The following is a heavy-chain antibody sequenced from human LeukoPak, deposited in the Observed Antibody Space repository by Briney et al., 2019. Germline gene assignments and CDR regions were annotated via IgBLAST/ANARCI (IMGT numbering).Heavy chain of an antibody. V-gene: IGHV4-34*01. J-gene: IGHJ3*02. CDR2: INHSGST. Sequence: WETLSLTCGVYGGSFSAYYWSWIPQPPGKGLEWIGEINHSGSTNYNPSLKSRVPISVETSKNQFSLKLSSVTAADTAVYYCARGRKAAPTWFGDRAFDIWGQGTMVSVSS. CDR1: GGSFSAYY. CDR3: ARGRKAAPTWFGDRAFDI. D-gene: IGHD3-10*01.